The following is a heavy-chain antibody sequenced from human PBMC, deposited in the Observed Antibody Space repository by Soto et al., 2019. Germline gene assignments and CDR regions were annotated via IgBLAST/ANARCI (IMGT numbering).Heavy chain of an antibody. V-gene: IGHV1-46*01. Sequence: ASVKASCKPSGYTFTSYYMHWVRQAPGQGLEWMGIINPSGGSTSYAQKFQGRVTMTRDTSTSTVYMELSSLRSEDTAVYYCASVSIAAVRSDWLVPGGQRTLV. D-gene: IGHD6-13*01. CDR3: ASVSIAAVRSDWLVP. CDR2: INPSGGST. J-gene: IGHJ5*02. CDR1: GYTFTSYY.